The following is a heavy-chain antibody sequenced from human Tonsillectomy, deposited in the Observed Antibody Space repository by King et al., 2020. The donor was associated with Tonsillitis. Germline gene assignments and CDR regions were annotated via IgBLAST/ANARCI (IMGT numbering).Heavy chain of an antibody. V-gene: IGHV4-39*01. J-gene: IGHJ4*02. CDR2: IYYSGST. Sequence: QLQESGPGLVKPSETLSLTCTVSGGSISSSSYYWGWIRQPPGKGLEWIGSIYYSGSTYHNPSLKSRVTISVDTSKNQFSLKLSSVTAADTAVYYCARARGYDFWSGYYAYFDYWGQGTLVTVSS. CDR3: ARARGYDFWSGYYAYFDY. CDR1: GGSISSSSYY. D-gene: IGHD3-3*01.